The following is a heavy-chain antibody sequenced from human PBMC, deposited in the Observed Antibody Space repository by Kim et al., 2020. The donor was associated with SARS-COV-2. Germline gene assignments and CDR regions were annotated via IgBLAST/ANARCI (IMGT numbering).Heavy chain of an antibody. CDR3: ARVGPTVTPDFDY. J-gene: IGHJ4*02. Sequence: GGSLRLSCAASGFTFSSYWMSWVRQAPGKGLEWVANIKQDGSEKYYVDSVKGRFTISRDNAKNSLYLQMNSLRAEDTAVYYCARVGPTVTPDFDYWGQGTLVTVSS. D-gene: IGHD4-17*01. V-gene: IGHV3-7*03. CDR1: GFTFSSYW. CDR2: IKQDGSEK.